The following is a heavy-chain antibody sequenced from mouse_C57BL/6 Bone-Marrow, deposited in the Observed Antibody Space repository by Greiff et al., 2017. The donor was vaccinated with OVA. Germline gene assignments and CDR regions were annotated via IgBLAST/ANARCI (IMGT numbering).Heavy chain of an antibody. V-gene: IGHV14-4*01. D-gene: IGHD1-1*01. CDR3: TTPGFITTVVAHYYAMDY. J-gene: IGHJ4*01. CDR2: IDPEHGDT. CDR1: GFNLKDDY. Sequence: EVQLQQSGAELVRPGASVKLSCTASGFNLKDDYMHWVQQRPEQGLEWIGWIDPEHGDTEYASKFQGKATITADTSSNTAYLQLSSLTSEDTAVYYCTTPGFITTVVAHYYAMDYWGQGTSVTVSS.